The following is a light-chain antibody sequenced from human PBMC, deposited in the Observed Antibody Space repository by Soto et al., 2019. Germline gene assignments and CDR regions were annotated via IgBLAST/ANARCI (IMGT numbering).Light chain of an antibody. V-gene: IGKV3-20*01. CDR3: QQYGSSTRT. CDR2: GAS. Sequence: IVLTQSPGTRSLSPGERAALSCRASQTVSSRYLAWYQQKPGQSPRLFIYGASSRATGIPDRFSVSESGTDGTLTISRLQTEDGAVYDGQQYGSSTRTFGQGTKVDIK. J-gene: IGKJ1*01. CDR1: QTVSSRY.